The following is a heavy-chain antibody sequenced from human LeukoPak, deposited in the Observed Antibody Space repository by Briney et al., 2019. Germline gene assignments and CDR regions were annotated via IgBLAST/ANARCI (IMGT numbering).Heavy chain of an antibody. CDR1: GYTLTELS. CDR2: FDPEDGET. D-gene: IGHD6-19*01. V-gene: IGHV1-24*01. CDR3: ATDSGYSSGWSLGAFDI. J-gene: IGHJ3*02. Sequence: ASVKVSCKVSGYTLTELSMHWVRQAPGKGLERMGGFDPEDGETIYAQKFQGRVTMTEDTSTDTAYMELSSLRSEDTAVYYCATDSGYSSGWSLGAFDIWGQGTMVTVSS.